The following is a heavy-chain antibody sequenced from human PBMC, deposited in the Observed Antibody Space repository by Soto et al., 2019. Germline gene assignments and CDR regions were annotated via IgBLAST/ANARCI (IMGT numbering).Heavy chain of an antibody. D-gene: IGHD2-2*01. Sequence: GGSLRLSCAASGFTFTNYAMSWVRQAPGKGLEWVSTISGSGGDTYYADSVKGRFTISRDNSKNTLSLQMNSLRAEDTAVYYCAKRYCISISCYRHIDYWGQGTLVTVSS. CDR2: ISGSGGDT. V-gene: IGHV3-23*01. CDR1: GFTFTNYA. CDR3: AKRYCISISCYRHIDY. J-gene: IGHJ4*02.